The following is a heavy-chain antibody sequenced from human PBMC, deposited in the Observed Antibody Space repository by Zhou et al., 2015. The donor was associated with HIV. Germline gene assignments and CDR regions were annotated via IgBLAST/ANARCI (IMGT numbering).Heavy chain of an antibody. CDR3: ARDRGGATRPDWRYFDL. CDR1: GYSFSSYD. J-gene: IGHJ2*01. D-gene: IGHD6-6*01. V-gene: IGHV1-69*06. Sequence: QVQLVQSGAEVRQPGASVKVSCRASGYSFSSYDINWIRQAPGQGLEWMGVITPILGTTKYAQKFQGRLTFSADRSTSTAYMELRSLRSEDTAVYYCARDRGGATRPDWRYFDLWGRGTLVIVSS. CDR2: ITPILGTT.